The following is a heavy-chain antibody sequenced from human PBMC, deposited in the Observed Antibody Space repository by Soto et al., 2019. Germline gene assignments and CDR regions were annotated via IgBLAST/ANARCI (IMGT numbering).Heavy chain of an antibody. CDR3: ARGPPFH. CDR1: GGSIDRSNYY. V-gene: IGHV4-39*07. Sequence: SETLSLTCTVSGGSIDRSNYYWDWIRQPPGKGLEWIGTTYYNGNTYYNPSLKSRVTISVDRSKNQFSLKLSSVTAADTAVYYCARGPPFHWGQGTLVTVSS. J-gene: IGHJ4*02. D-gene: IGHD3-16*01. CDR2: TYYNGNT.